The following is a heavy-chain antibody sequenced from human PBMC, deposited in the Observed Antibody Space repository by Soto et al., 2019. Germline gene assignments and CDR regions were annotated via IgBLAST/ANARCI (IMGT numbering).Heavy chain of an antibody. V-gene: IGHV3-30*18. D-gene: IGHD6-13*01. CDR2: ISYDGSNK. CDR1: GFTFSSYG. CDR3: AKDHSSSWYYFDY. J-gene: IGHJ4*02. Sequence: GGSLRLSCAASGFTFSSYGMHWVRQAPGKGLEWVAVISYDGSNKYYADSVKGRFTISRDNSKNTLYLQMNSLRAEDTAVYYCAKDHSSSWYYFDYWGQGTLVTVSS.